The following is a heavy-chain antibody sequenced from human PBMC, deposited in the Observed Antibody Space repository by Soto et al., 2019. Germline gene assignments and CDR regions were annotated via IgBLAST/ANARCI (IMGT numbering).Heavy chain of an antibody. D-gene: IGHD3-22*01. V-gene: IGHV4-59*01. CDR1: GGSISSYY. J-gene: IGHJ4*02. CDR2: FYYSGST. Sequence: QVQLQESGQGLVKPSETLSLTCTVSGGSISSYYWNWIRQPPGKGLESIGYFYYSGSTNYNPSLKSRVTISVDKSKNQFSLNLSSVTAAVTAVYYCARARGGYYDYWGQGTLVTVSS. CDR3: ARARGGYYDY.